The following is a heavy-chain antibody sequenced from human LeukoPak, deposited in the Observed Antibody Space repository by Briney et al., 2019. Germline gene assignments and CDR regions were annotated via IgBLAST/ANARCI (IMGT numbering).Heavy chain of an antibody. Sequence: ASVKVSCKASGYTFTSYDINWVRQATGQGLEWMGWMNPNSGNTGYAQKFQGRVTMTRNTSISTAYMELSSLRSEDTAVHYCARDNHMVRGVIITSDYYYYMDVWGKGTTVTVSS. D-gene: IGHD3-10*01. CDR1: GYTFTSYD. V-gene: IGHV1-8*01. CDR3: ARDNHMVRGVIITSDYYYYMDV. J-gene: IGHJ6*03. CDR2: MNPNSGNT.